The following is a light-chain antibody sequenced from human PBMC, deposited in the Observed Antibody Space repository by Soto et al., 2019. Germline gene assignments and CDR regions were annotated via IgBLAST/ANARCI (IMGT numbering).Light chain of an antibody. V-gene: IGKV2-28*01. CDR3: MQAIQTPRT. J-gene: IGKJ1*01. Sequence: DIVLTQSPLSLPVTPGEPASISCRSSQSLLHSNGNIYLDWYLQKPGQSPQLLIYWGSIRASGVPDRFSGSGSGTDFTLKISRVEAEDVGIYYCMQAIQTPRTFGQGTKVEIK. CDR1: QSLLHSNGNIY. CDR2: WGS.